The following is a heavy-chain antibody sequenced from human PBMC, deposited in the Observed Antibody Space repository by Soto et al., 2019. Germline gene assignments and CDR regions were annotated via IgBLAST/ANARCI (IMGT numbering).Heavy chain of an antibody. CDR3: ERRDSSSSDPFDY. Sequence: ASVKVSCKASGYTFTGYYMHWVRQAPGQGLEWMGWINPNSGGTNYAQKFQGRVTMTRDTSISTAYMELSRLRSDDTAVYYCERRDSSSSDPFDYWGQGTLVTVSS. CDR1: GYTFTGYY. J-gene: IGHJ4*02. CDR2: INPNSGGT. V-gene: IGHV1-2*02. D-gene: IGHD6-6*01.